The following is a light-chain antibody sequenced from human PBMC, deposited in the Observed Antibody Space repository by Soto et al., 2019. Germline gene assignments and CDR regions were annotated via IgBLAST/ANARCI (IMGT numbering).Light chain of an antibody. Sequence: QSALTHPPSVSGSTGQSVAISCTGTSSDVGGSNGVSWYQQPPGTAPKLFIYDVSNRTSGVPDRFSGSKSGNTASLIISGLQAEDEGDYYCSSYTSSSTYVFGTGTKVTVL. CDR2: DVS. CDR3: SSYTSSSTYV. J-gene: IGLJ1*01. CDR1: SSDVGGSNG. V-gene: IGLV2-18*02.